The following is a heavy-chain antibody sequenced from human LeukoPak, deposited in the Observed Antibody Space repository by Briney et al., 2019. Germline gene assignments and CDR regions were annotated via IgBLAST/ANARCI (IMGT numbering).Heavy chain of an antibody. CDR1: GFTFSSYA. Sequence: GSPRLSCAASGFTFSSYAIAWVRRAPGKGLKWVSTISGSGSMTYYADSVKGRFTISRDNSKNTLYLQMNSLRAEDTAVYYCARVPRGPIAAAGTIFYYYYGMDVWGQGTTVTVSS. V-gene: IGHV3-23*01. D-gene: IGHD6-13*01. J-gene: IGHJ6*02. CDR3: ARVPRGPIAAAGTIFYYYYGMDV. CDR2: ISGSGSMT.